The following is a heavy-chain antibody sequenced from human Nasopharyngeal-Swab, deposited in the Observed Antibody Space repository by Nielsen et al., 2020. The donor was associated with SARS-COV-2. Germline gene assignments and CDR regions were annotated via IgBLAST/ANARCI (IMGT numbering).Heavy chain of an antibody. Sequence: GGSLRLSCAASGFTFSSYDMHWVRQAPGKGLEWVAVISYDGSNKYYADSVKGRFTISRDNSKNTLYLQMNSLRAEDTAVYYCAREGVTMVRGEGDAFDIWGQGTMVTVSS. CDR2: ISYDGSNK. D-gene: IGHD3-10*01. V-gene: IGHV3-30*03. CDR3: AREGVTMVRGEGDAFDI. CDR1: GFTFSSYD. J-gene: IGHJ3*02.